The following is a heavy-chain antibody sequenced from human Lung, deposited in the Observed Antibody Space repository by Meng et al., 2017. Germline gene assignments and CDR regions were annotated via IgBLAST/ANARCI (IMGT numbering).Heavy chain of an antibody. CDR3: AREAVTTYTLDY. CDR1: GGSISSGGYY. D-gene: IGHD4-17*01. Sequence: SETLSLTCTVSGGSISSGGYYWSWIRQHPGKGLEWIGYIYYSGSTYYNPSLKSRVTISVDTSNNQFSLKLSSVTAADTAVYYCAREAVTTYTLDYWGQGTLVTGYS. CDR2: IYYSGST. V-gene: IGHV4-31*03. J-gene: IGHJ4*02.